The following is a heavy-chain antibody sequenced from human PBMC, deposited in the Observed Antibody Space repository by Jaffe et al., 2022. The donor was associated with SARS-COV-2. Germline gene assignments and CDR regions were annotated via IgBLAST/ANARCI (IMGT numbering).Heavy chain of an antibody. D-gene: IGHD1-26*01. CDR2: ISDSGGST. CDR1: GFTFSSYA. CDR3: AKDGLHYRPYYYYYMDV. V-gene: IGHV3-23*04. Sequence: EVQLVESGGGLVQPGGSLRLSCVASGFTFSSYAMSWVRQAPGKGLEWVSGISDSGGSTYYADSVRGRFTISRDNSKNTLYLQMNSLRAEDTAVYHCAKDGLHYRPYYYYYMDVWGKGTTVTVSS. J-gene: IGHJ6*03.